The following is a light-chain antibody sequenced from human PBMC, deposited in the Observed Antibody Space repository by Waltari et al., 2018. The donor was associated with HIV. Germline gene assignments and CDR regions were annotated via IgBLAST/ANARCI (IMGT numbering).Light chain of an antibody. CDR1: NSYIGGFDY. Sequence: QSALTQPASVSGSPGQSITISCTGTNSYIGGFDYVSWYQQYPGSAPKLIIFEVTNRPSGISDRFSAAKSGTTASLTISGLQAEDAADYYCSSYTRSTTLVFGGGTKVTVL. CDR3: SSYTRSTTLV. J-gene: IGLJ2*01. V-gene: IGLV2-14*01. CDR2: EVT.